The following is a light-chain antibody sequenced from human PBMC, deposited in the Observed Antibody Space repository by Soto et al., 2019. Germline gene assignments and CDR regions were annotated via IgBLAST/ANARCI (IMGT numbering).Light chain of an antibody. CDR2: NNN. V-gene: IGLV1-44*01. CDR1: GSNIGSNT. J-gene: IGLJ1*01. CDR3: AAWDDSLSGYV. Sequence: QLVLTQPPSASGTPGQRVSISCSGSGSNIGSNTVNWYQQLPGTAPKLLMYNNNQRPSGVPDRFSGPKSGTSASLAISGLQSEDEADYYCAAWDDSLSGYVFGTGTKLTVL.